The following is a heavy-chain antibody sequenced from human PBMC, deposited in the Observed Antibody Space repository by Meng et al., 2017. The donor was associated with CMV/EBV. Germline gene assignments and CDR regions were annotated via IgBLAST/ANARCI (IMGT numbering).Heavy chain of an antibody. Sequence: LVCAASGFTFDDYGMSWVRQAPGKGLEWVYGINWNGGSTGYADSVKGRFTISRDNAKNSLYLQMNSLRAEDTALYYCARSLQRAFDYWGQGTLVTVSS. V-gene: IGHV3-20*04. CDR3: ARSLQRAFDY. J-gene: IGHJ4*02. CDR1: GFTFDDYG. CDR2: INWNGGST.